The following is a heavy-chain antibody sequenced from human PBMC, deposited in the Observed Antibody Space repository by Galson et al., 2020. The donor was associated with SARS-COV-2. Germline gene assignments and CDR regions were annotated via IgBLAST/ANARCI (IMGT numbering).Heavy chain of an antibody. CDR2: ISDIGYT. J-gene: IGHJ6*03. Sequence: SETLSLTCTVSGGSVSRYYWNWIRQSPGKGLEWIGYISDIGYTNYSPSLNSRVTMSIDTSKNQFSLQLRSVTAADTAVYFCARGYSGYDSSGGTDYFYYYRDVWGRGTTVTISS. CDR1: GGSVSRYY. D-gene: IGHD5-12*01. CDR3: ARGYSGYDSSGGTDYFYYYRDV. V-gene: IGHV4-59*02.